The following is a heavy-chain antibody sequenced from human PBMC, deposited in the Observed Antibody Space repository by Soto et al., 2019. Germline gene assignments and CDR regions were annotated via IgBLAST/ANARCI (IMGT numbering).Heavy chain of an antibody. D-gene: IGHD3-9*01. V-gene: IGHV3-23*01. CDR3: VTGYYLDHEYGMDV. J-gene: IGHJ6*02. Sequence: EVQLLESGGGLVQPGGSLRVSCAASEFMSNDYAMYWVRQAPGKGLEWVSDISGSGGNTYYADSVKGRFTISRDNSKNRLDLQMSSLRAEDTAVYYCVTGYYLDHEYGMDVWGQGTTVTVSS. CDR2: ISGSGGNT. CDR1: EFMSNDYA.